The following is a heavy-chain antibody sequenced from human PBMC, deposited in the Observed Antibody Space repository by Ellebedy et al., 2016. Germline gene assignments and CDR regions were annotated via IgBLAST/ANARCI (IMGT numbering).Heavy chain of an antibody. Sequence: SETLSLXXAVYGGSFSGYYWSWIRQPPGKGLEWIGEINHSGSTYYNPSLKSRVTISVDTSKNQFSLKLSSVTAADTAVYYCAREIRGLRFLEWLDYWGQGTLVTVSS. D-gene: IGHD3-3*01. CDR1: GGSFSGYY. CDR3: AREIRGLRFLEWLDY. J-gene: IGHJ4*02. V-gene: IGHV4-34*01. CDR2: INHSGST.